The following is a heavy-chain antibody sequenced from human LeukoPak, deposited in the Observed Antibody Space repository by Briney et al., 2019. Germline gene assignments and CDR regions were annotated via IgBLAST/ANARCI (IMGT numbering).Heavy chain of an antibody. CDR3: AKDNGGYSYGYKDH. D-gene: IGHD5-18*01. CDR2: ISWNSGSI. CDR1: GFTFDDYA. V-gene: IGHV3-9*01. Sequence: HTGRSLRLSCAASGFTFDDYAMHWVRQAPGKGLEWVSGISWNSGSIGYADSVKGRFTISRDNAKNSLYLQMNSLRAEDTASYYCAKDNGGYSYGYKDHWGQGTLVTVSS. J-gene: IGHJ4*02.